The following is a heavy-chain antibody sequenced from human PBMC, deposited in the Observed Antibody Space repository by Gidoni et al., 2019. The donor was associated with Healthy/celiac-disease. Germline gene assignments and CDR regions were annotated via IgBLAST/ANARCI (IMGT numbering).Heavy chain of an antibody. CDR2: ISSSSSTM. D-gene: IGHD3-3*01. CDR1: GFTSSSYS. Sequence: EVQLVESGGGLVQPGGSRRLPRAACGFTSSSYSMTWVRQAQGKGLNWVSSISSSSSTMYYADSVKGRFTISRDNAKNSLYLQMNSLRDEDTAVYYCARGDIYDFWSGYFSNWFDPWGQGTLVTVSS. CDR3: ARGDIYDFWSGYFSNWFDP. V-gene: IGHV3-48*02. J-gene: IGHJ5*02.